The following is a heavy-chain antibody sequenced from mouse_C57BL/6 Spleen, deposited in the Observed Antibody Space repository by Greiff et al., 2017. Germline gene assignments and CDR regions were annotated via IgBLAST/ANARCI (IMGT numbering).Heavy chain of an antibody. CDR1: GYTFTSYW. CDR2: IDPNSGGT. V-gene: IGHV1-72*01. J-gene: IGHJ4*01. Sequence: QVQLQQSGAELVKPGASVKLSCKASGYTFTSYWMHWVKQRPGRGLEWIGRIDPNSGGTKYNEKFKSKATLTVDKPSSTAYMQRSSLTSEDSAVYYCASAPEDYAMDYWGQGTSVTVSS. CDR3: ASAPEDYAMDY.